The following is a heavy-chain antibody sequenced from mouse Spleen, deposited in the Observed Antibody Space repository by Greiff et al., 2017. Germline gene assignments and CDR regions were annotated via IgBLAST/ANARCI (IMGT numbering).Heavy chain of an antibody. D-gene: IGHD2-3*01. V-gene: IGHV2-6*02. J-gene: IGHJ4*01. CDR3: ARNYDGYYVRAMDY. Sequence: QVQLKESGPGLVAPSQRLSITCTVSGFSLTSYGVHWVRQPPGKGLEWLVVIWSDGSTTYNSALKSRLSISKDNSKSQVFLKMNSLQTDDTAMYYCARNYDGYYVRAMDYWGQGTSVTVSS. CDR2: IWSDGST. CDR1: GFSLTSYG.